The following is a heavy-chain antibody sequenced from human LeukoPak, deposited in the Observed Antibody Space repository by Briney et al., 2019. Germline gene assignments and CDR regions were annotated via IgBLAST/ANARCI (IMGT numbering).Heavy chain of an antibody. CDR2: IYYTGGT. CDR3: ARRIVSVPAIQQGNWPAP. J-gene: IGHJ5*02. CDR1: GGSITGYY. Sequence: SETLSLTCTVSGGSITGYYWNWIRQPPGKGLEWIGYIYYTGGTYYNPSLESRVTISVDTSKSQFSLKLNSVTAADTAVYYCARRIVSVPAIQQGNWPAPWGQGTLVTVSS. D-gene: IGHD2-21*02. V-gene: IGHV4-59*08.